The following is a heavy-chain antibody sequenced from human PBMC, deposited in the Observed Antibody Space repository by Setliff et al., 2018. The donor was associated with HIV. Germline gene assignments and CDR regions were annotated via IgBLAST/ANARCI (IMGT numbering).Heavy chain of an antibody. Sequence: GASVKVSCKASGYTFTSYDINWVRQATGQGLEWMGWMNPNSGNTGYAQKFQGRVTMTRNTSISTAYMELSSLRSEDTAVYYCARGRGYDYVWGSYRLNWFDPWGQGTLVTVSS. CDR2: MNPNSGNT. J-gene: IGHJ5*02. D-gene: IGHD3-16*02. CDR1: GYTFTSYD. CDR3: ARGRGYDYVWGSYRLNWFDP. V-gene: IGHV1-8*02.